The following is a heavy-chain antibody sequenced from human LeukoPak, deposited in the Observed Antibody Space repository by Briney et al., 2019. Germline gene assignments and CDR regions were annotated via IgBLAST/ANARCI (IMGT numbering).Heavy chain of an antibody. CDR1: GGSISHYY. Sequence: SETLSLTCTVSGGSISHYYWTWIRQPPGKGLEWIGYIYYSDVANYNPSLKSRVTISVDTSKNQFSLKLSSVTAADTAVYYCAREKYYYGSGSYYPYWGQGTLVTVSS. CDR3: AREKYYYGSGSYYPY. CDR2: IYYSDVA. V-gene: IGHV4-59*12. D-gene: IGHD3-10*01. J-gene: IGHJ4*02.